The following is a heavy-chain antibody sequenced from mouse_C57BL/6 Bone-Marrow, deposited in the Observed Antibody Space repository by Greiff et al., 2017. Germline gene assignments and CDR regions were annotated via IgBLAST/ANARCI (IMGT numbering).Heavy chain of an antibody. V-gene: IGHV1-55*01. J-gene: IGHJ3*01. Sequence: QVHVKQPGAELVKPGASVKMSCKASGYTFTSYWITWVKQRPGQGLEWIGDIYPGSGSTNYNEKFKSKATLTVDTSSSTAYMQLSSLTSEDSAVYYCAIPGGYPWFAYWGQGTLVTVSA. CDR1: GYTFTSYW. D-gene: IGHD2-2*01. CDR2: IYPGSGST. CDR3: AIPGGYPWFAY.